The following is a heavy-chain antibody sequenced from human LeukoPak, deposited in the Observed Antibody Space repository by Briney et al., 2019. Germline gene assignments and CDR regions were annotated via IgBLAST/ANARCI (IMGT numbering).Heavy chain of an antibody. CDR2: IYYSGST. J-gene: IGHJ6*04. D-gene: IGHD3-10*01. V-gene: IGHV4-59*01. Sequence: SETLSLTCTVSGGSISTYYWSWIRQLPGKGLEWIGYIYYSGSTNYNPSLKSRVTISVDTSKNQFSLKLSSVTAADTAVYYCARDSITMVRGVQTFYYYYGMDVWGKGTTVTVSS. CDR3: ARDSITMVRGVQTFYYYYGMDV. CDR1: GGSISTYY.